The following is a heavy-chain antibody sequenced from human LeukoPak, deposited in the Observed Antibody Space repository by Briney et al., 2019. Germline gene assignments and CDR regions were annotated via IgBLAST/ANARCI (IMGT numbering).Heavy chain of an antibody. CDR3: ARLADTADY. CDR1: GFTFSSYG. CDR2: IHHDGSNK. J-gene: IGHJ4*02. Sequence: PGGSLRLSCAASGFTFSSYGMHWVRQAPGKGLDWVAFIHHDGSNKYYADSVRGRFTISRDNSKNTLYLQMNSLRAEDTAVYYCARLADTADYWGQGTLVTVSS. V-gene: IGHV3-30*02. D-gene: IGHD5-18*01.